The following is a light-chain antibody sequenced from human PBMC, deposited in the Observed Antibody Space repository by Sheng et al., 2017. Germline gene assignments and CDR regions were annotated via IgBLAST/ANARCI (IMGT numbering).Light chain of an antibody. J-gene: IGKJ4*01. Sequence: DFQMTQSPSMLSASVGDRVTITCRASQHIGFWLAWYQQKPGKAPKVLINKASTLETGVPSRFSGSGSGTEFTLTISSLQPEDFATYYCQQYDTSPLTFGGGTKIEIK. V-gene: IGKV1-5*03. CDR2: KAS. CDR1: QHIGFW. CDR3: QQYDTSPLT.